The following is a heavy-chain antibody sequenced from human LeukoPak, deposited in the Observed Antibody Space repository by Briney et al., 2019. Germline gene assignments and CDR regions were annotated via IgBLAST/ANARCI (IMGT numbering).Heavy chain of an antibody. CDR3: ARTLYYFDY. V-gene: IGHV1-46*01. J-gene: IGHJ4*02. Sequence: ASVKVSCKASGYTFTRYFIHWIRQAPGQGLEWMGMINPSGGSTSYPQKFQGRVTMTTHTSTSTAYMELRSLRSDDTAVYYCARTLYYFDYWGQGTLVTVSS. D-gene: IGHD3-16*01. CDR2: INPSGGST. CDR1: GYTFTRYF.